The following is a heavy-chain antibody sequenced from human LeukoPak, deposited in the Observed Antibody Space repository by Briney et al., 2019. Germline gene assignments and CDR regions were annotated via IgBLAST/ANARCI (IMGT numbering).Heavy chain of an antibody. J-gene: IGHJ6*02. Sequence: SETLSLTCAVYGRPFCGYYWRWIRQPPGKGLEWIGEIIHCGSTNYNPSRKSRVIISVDTSKNQFSLKLSSVTAADTAVYYCARGVIAAPHYYYGMDVWGQGTTVTVSS. V-gene: IGHV4-34*01. CDR1: GRPFCGYY. CDR3: ARGVIAAPHYYYGMDV. D-gene: IGHD6-13*01. CDR2: IIHCGST.